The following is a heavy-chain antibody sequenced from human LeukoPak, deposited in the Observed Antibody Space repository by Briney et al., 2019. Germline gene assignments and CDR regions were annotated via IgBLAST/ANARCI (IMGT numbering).Heavy chain of an antibody. CDR2: ISSSSSYI. CDR1: GFTFSSYA. D-gene: IGHD3-9*01. V-gene: IGHV3-21*01. J-gene: IGHJ4*02. Sequence: GGSLRLSCAASGFTFSSYAMHWVRQAPGKGLEWVSSISSSSSYIYYADSVKGRFTISRDNAKNSLYLQMNSLRAEDTAVYYCARATDFDWYYFDYWGQGTLVTVSS. CDR3: ARATDFDWYYFDY.